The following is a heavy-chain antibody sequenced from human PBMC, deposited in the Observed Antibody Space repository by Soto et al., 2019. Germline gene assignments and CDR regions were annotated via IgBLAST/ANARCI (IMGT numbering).Heavy chain of an antibody. CDR1: GFSLSTSGVG. V-gene: IGHV2-5*01. CDR3: AHIFRIAGRNPYYFDY. Sequence: QITLKESGPTLVKPTQTLTLTCTFSGFSLSTSGVGVGWIRQPPGKALEWLALIYWNDDKRCSPSLKSRLTITKDTSKNQVVLTMTNMDPVDTATYYCAHIFRIAGRNPYYFDYWGQGTLVTVSS. CDR2: IYWNDDK. J-gene: IGHJ4*02. D-gene: IGHD6-6*01.